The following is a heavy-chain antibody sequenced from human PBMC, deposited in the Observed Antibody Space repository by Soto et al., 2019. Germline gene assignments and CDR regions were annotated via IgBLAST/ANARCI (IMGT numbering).Heavy chain of an antibody. V-gene: IGHV4-34*01. CDR2: INHSGST. D-gene: IGHD1-7*01. CDR1: GGSFSGYY. J-gene: IGHJ4*02. CDR3: ARGDTRNYANFDY. Sequence: QVQLQQGGAGLLKPSETLSLTCAVYGGSFSGYYWSWIRQPPGKGLEWIGEINHSGSTNYNPSLKSRVTISVDTSKNQVSLKLSSVTAADTAVYYCARGDTRNYANFDYWGKGTLVTVSS.